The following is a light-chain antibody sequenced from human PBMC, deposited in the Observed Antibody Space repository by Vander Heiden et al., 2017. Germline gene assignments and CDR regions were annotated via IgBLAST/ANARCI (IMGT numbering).Light chain of an antibody. CDR3: LQDYSTPIT. Sequence: DIVMTQSPDSLAVSLGERATINCKSSQSVLYSSNNKNYLAWYQQKPGQPPKLLIYWASTRESGVPDRFSGSGSGTDFTLTISSLQAEDVAVYYCLQDYSTPITFGQGTRLEIK. V-gene: IGKV4-1*01. CDR1: QSVLYSSNNKNY. J-gene: IGKJ5*01. CDR2: WAS.